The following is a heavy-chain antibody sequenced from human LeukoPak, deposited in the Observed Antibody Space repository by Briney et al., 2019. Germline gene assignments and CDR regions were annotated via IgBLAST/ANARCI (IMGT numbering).Heavy chain of an antibody. CDR3: ARSEGSVGSGDGWFDP. CDR1: GYTFTGYY. J-gene: IGHJ5*02. Sequence: GASVKVSCKASGYTFTGYYMHWVRQAPGQGLEWMGWINPNSGGTNYAQKFQGRVTMTRDTSISTAYTELSRLRSDDTAVYYCARSEGSVGSGDGWFDPWGQGTLVTVSS. CDR2: INPNSGGT. D-gene: IGHD3-10*01. V-gene: IGHV1-2*02.